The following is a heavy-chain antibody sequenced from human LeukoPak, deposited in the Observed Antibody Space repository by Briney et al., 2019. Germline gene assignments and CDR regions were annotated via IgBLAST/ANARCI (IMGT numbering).Heavy chain of an antibody. CDR2: ISGSGGST. Sequence: GGSLRLSCAASGFTFSSYAMSWVRQAPGKGLEWVSAISGSGGSTYYADSVKGRFTISRDNSKNTLYLQMNSLRAEDTAVYYCARDPNGNYVGAFDFQRWGQGTPVTVSS. D-gene: IGHD4-17*01. J-gene: IGHJ1*01. V-gene: IGHV3-23*01. CDR1: GFTFSSYA. CDR3: ARDPNGNYVGAFDFQR.